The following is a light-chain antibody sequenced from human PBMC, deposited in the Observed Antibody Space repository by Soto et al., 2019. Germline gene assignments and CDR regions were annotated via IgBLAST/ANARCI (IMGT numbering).Light chain of an antibody. CDR3: QQYGSSPNT. Sequence: EIVLTQSPGTLSLSPGERATLSCRASQSVSGSYLAWYQQKPGQAPRLLIYGASSRATGIPDRFSGSGSGTGFTLTISRLEPEDFAVYYCQQYGSSPNTFGQGTKLEIK. J-gene: IGKJ2*01. CDR2: GAS. CDR1: QSVSGSY. V-gene: IGKV3-20*01.